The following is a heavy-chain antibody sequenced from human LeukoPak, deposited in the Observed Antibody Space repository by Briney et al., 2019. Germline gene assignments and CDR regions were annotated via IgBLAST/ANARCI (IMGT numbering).Heavy chain of an antibody. CDR3: ARGGLPPDYYYYMDV. Sequence: SETLSLTCTASGGSISSYYWSWVRQPPGKGLEWVGYIYYSGSTNYNPSLKSRITISIDTSKNQFSLKLSSVTAADTAVYYCARGGLPPDYYYYMDVWGKGTTVTISS. V-gene: IGHV4-59*01. J-gene: IGHJ6*03. CDR2: IYYSGST. CDR1: GGSISSYY.